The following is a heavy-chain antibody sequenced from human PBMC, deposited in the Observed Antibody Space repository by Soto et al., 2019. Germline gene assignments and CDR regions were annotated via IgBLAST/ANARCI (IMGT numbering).Heavy chain of an antibody. Sequence: EVQLVESGGGLVQPGGSLRLSCAASEFTFTNYWMNWVRQAPGKGLEWVANIKQDGSEKYYVGSVKGRFTISRDNAKNSLYLQMNSLRAEDTAVYYCAGVRGYCSGGSCYSQDAFDVWGQGTMVSVSS. CDR2: IKQDGSEK. CDR3: AGVRGYCSGGSCYSQDAFDV. J-gene: IGHJ3*01. V-gene: IGHV3-7*04. CDR1: EFTFTNYW. D-gene: IGHD2-15*01.